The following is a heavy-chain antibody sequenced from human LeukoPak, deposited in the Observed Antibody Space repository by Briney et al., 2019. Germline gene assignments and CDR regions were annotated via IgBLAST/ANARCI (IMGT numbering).Heavy chain of an antibody. J-gene: IGHJ4*02. Sequence: ASVKVSCKASGYTFTGYYMRWVRQAPGQGLEWMGWINPNSGGTNYAQKFQGRVTMTRDTSISTAYMELSRLRSDDTAVYYCAARYYYDSSGRFDYWGQGILVTVSS. CDR1: GYTFTGYY. V-gene: IGHV1-2*02. CDR2: INPNSGGT. D-gene: IGHD3-22*01. CDR3: AARYYYDSSGRFDY.